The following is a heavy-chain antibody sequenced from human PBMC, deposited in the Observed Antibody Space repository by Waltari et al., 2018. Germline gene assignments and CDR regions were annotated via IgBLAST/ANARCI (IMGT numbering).Heavy chain of an antibody. J-gene: IGHJ3*02. CDR1: GFTFSNAW. V-gene: IGHV3-15*01. Sequence: EVQLVESGGGLVKPGGSLRLSCAASGFTFSNAWMSWVRQAPGKGLEWVGRIKSKTDGGTTDYAAPVKGRFTISRDDSKNTLYLQMNSLKTEDTAVYYCTSTSHKLVLVGSLDIWGQGTMVTVSS. D-gene: IGHD2-8*02. CDR2: IKSKTDGGTT. CDR3: TSTSHKLVLVGSLDI.